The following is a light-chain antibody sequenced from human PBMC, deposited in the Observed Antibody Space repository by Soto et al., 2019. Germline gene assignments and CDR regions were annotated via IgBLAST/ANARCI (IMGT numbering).Light chain of an antibody. CDR1: QSISSY. J-gene: IGKJ1*01. Sequence: DIQMTHSPSSLSASVGDRVTITCRASQSISSYLNWYQQKPGKAPNLLIYAASSLQSGVPSRFSGSGSGTDFTLTISSLQPEDFATYYCQQSYSTLRTFGQGTKVEIK. CDR2: AAS. CDR3: QQSYSTLRT. V-gene: IGKV1-39*01.